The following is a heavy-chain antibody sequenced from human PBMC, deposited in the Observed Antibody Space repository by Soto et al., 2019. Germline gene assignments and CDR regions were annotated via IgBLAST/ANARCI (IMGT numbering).Heavy chain of an antibody. CDR1: GYTFTSYD. V-gene: IGHV1-8*01. CDR3: ARGLVDYCSGGSRDALDY. Sequence: QVQLVQSGAEVKKPGASVKVSCKASGYTFTSYDINWVRQATGQGLEWMGWMNPNSGNTGYAQKFQGRVTMTRNTSISTAYMELSSLRSEDTAVYYCARGLVDYCSGGSRDALDYWGQGTLVTVSS. J-gene: IGHJ4*02. D-gene: IGHD2-15*01. CDR2: MNPNSGNT.